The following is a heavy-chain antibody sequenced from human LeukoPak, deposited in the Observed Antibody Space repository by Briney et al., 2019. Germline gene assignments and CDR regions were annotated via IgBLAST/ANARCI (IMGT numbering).Heavy chain of an antibody. CDR1: GYTFTGYL. V-gene: IGHV1-2*02. D-gene: IGHD6-19*01. CDR2: INPNSGGT. Sequence: ASVKVSCKASGYTFTGYLIHWVRQAPGQGLEWMGWINPNSGGTDSAQKFQDRVTMTRDTSIGTAYMELSRLRSDDTAVYYCARDGGSGWNFDYWGQGTLVTVSS. J-gene: IGHJ4*02. CDR3: ARDGGSGWNFDY.